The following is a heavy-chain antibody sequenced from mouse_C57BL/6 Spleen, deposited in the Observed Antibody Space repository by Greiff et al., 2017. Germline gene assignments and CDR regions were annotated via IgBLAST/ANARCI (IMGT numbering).Heavy chain of an antibody. CDR1: GFSLTSYG. CDR2: IWRGGST. J-gene: IGHJ3*01. CDR3: AKEDGNYASWFAY. D-gene: IGHD2-1*01. V-gene: IGHV2-5*01. Sequence: VKLMESGPGLVQPSQSLSITCTVSGFSLTSYGVHWVRQSPGKGLEWLGVIWRGGSTDYNAAFMSRLSITKDNSKSQVFFKMNSLQADDTAIYYCAKEDGNYASWFAYWGQGTLVTVSA.